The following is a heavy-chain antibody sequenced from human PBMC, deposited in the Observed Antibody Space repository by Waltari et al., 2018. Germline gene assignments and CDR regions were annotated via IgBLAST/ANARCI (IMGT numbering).Heavy chain of an antibody. CDR2: IIPLLSIS. D-gene: IGHD5-12*01. V-gene: IGHV1-69*10. J-gene: IGHJ4*02. CDR1: GVAFSSYA. CDR3: AGGRTGHGYKYFLDD. Sequence: QVQLVQSGAEVKTPGSLVRVSCKASGVAFSSYAISWVRQGPGQGLQWMGEIIPLLSISTYAQMFQGRVTITADRSTSTVHMELNSLGSDDTAVYFCAGGRTGHGYKYFLDDWGQGTLVTISS.